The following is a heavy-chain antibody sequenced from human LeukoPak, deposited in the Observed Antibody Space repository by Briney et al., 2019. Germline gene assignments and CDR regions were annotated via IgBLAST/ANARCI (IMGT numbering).Heavy chain of an antibody. D-gene: IGHD1-26*01. CDR1: GYTFTDYY. CDR3: ARVNGSYRAFDI. CDR2: INPNSGGT. Sequence: GASVKVSCKSSGYTFTDYYVHWVRQAPGQGLEWMGWINPNSGGTNYAQKFQGRVTMTRDTSISTAYMELSRLRSDDTAVYYCARVNGSYRAFDIWGQGTMVTVSS. J-gene: IGHJ3*02. V-gene: IGHV1-2*02.